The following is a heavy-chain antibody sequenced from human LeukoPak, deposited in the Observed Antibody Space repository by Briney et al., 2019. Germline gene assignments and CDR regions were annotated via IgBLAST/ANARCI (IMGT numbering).Heavy chain of an antibody. CDR2: IYYSGDT. D-gene: IGHD3-3*01. Sequence: SETLSLTRTVSGGSINNHYWSWIRQPPGKGLEWIGYIYYSGDTNYSPSLTSRVTISLDTSKNQLSLKLSSVTAADTAVYYCARRRGNFWSDFCAFDYWGLGTLVTVSS. J-gene: IGHJ4*02. CDR1: GGSINNHY. V-gene: IGHV4-59*08. CDR3: ARRRGNFWSDFCAFDY.